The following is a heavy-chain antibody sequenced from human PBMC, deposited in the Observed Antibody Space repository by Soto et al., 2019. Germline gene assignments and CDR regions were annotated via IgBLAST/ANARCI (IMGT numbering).Heavy chain of an antibody. V-gene: IGHV3-72*01. CDR2: IRNRANSYST. CDR1: GFIFSDRC. Sequence: PGGSLRLSCAASGFIFSDRCMDWVRQTPGKGLEWLGRIRNRANSYSTEYAASVRGRFTISRDDSNNLLYLHMSSLKTEDTAVYYCATIDMVEKFDPRGQGILVTVSS. CDR3: ATIDMVEKFDP. D-gene: IGHD3-10*01. J-gene: IGHJ5*02.